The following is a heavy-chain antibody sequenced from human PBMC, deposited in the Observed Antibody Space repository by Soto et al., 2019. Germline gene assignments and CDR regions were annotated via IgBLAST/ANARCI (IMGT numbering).Heavy chain of an antibody. D-gene: IGHD1-1*01. J-gene: IGHJ4*02. CDR2: IIPLFGTA. CDR3: AINEGTDSYKFAY. V-gene: IGHV1-69*01. CDR1: GGTFSTYD. Sequence: QVQLVQSGAEVKKPGSSVKVSCKASGGTFSTYDICWVRQAPGQGHEWMGGIIPLFGTANYAQKFQGRVTSIADESTRTAYMELRRLRSEDTAVYYCAINEGTDSYKFAYWGQGTLVTVSS.